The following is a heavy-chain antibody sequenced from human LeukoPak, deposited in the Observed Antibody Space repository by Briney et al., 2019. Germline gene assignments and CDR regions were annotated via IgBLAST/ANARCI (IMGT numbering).Heavy chain of an antibody. J-gene: IGHJ4*02. Sequence: SSETLSLTCTVSGGSISSYYWSWIRQPPGKGLEWIGYIYYSGSTNYNPSLKSRVTISVDTSKNQFSLKLRSVTAADTAVYYCARVTGYVIEDNFDYWGQGTLVTVSS. V-gene: IGHV4-59*01. D-gene: IGHD2-15*01. CDR3: ARVTGYVIEDNFDY. CDR1: GGSISSYY. CDR2: IYYSGST.